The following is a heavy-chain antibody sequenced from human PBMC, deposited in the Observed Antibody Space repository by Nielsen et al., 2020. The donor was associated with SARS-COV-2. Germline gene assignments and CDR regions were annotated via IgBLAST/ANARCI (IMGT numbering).Heavy chain of an antibody. CDR1: GFTFDDYA. V-gene: IGHV3-9*01. Sequence: SLKISCAASGFTFDDYAMHWVRQAPGKGLEWVSGISWNSGSIGYADSVKGRFTISRDNAKNSLYLQMNSLRDEDTAVYYCARDANYDILTGYYLDYYGMDVWGQGTTVTVSS. J-gene: IGHJ6*02. CDR3: ARDANYDILTGYYLDYYGMDV. CDR2: ISWNSGSI. D-gene: IGHD3-9*01.